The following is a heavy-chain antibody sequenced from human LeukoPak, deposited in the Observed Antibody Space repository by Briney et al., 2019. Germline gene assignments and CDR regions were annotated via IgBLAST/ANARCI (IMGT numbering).Heavy chain of an antibody. CDR1: GGTFSSYA. J-gene: IGHJ4*02. Sequence: GASVKVSCKASGGTFSSYAISWVRQAPGQGLEWMGRIIPILGIANYAQKFQGRVTMTEDTSTDTAYMELSSLRSEDTAVYYCATAMGGYAAVPSYWGQGTLVTVSS. D-gene: IGHD3-22*01. CDR2: IIPILGIA. V-gene: IGHV1-69*04. CDR3: ATAMGGYAAVPSY.